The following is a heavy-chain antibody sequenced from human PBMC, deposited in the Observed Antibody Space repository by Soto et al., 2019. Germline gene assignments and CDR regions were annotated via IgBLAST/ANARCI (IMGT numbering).Heavy chain of an antibody. D-gene: IGHD6-13*01. V-gene: IGHV4-59*01. J-gene: IGHJ6*02. Sequence: PSETLSLTCTVSGGSISSYYWSWIRQPPGKGLEWIGYIYYSGSTNYNPSLKSRVTISVDTSKNQFSLKLSSVTAADTAVYYCARGQQLVRDYYYGMDVWGQGTTVTV. CDR3: ARGQQLVRDYYYGMDV. CDR1: GGSISSYY. CDR2: IYYSGST.